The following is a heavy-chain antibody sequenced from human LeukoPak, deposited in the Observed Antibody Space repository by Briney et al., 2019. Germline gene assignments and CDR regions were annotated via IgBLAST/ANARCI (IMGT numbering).Heavy chain of an antibody. D-gene: IGHD6-19*01. CDR3: ARVPHSSGWYFGNY. Sequence: VASVKVSCRASGGTFSSYAISWVRQAPGQGLEWMGGIIPIFGTANYAQKFQGRVTITADESTSTAYMELSSLRSEDTAVYYCARVPHSSGWYFGNYWGQGTLVTVSS. CDR2: IIPIFGTA. V-gene: IGHV1-69*13. CDR1: GGTFSSYA. J-gene: IGHJ4*02.